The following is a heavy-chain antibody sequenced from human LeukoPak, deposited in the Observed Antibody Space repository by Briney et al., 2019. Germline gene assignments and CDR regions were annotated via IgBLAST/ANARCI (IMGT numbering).Heavy chain of an antibody. V-gene: IGHV4-34*01. CDR3: ARDSSGFDP. CDR1: GGSFSGYY. D-gene: IGHD3-22*01. Sequence: SETLSLTCAVYGGSFSGYYWSWIRQPPGKGLEWIGEINHSGSTNYNPSLKSRVTISVDTSKNQFSLKLSSVTAADTAVYYCARDSSGFDPWGQGTLVTVSS. J-gene: IGHJ5*02. CDR2: INHSGST.